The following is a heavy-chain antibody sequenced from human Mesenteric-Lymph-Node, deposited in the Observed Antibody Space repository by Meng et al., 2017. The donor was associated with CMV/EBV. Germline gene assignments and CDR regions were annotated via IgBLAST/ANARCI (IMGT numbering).Heavy chain of an antibody. D-gene: IGHD2-2*01. CDR3: ARGHIVVVPAAPRAAYYYYGMDV. CDR2: IYYSGST. Sequence: SETLSLTCTVSGGSISSYYWSWIRQPPGKGLEWIGYIYYSGSTNYNPSLKSRVTISVDTSKNQFSLKLSSVTAADTAVYYCARGHIVVVPAAPRAAYYYYGMDVWGQGTTVTVSS. J-gene: IGHJ6*02. CDR1: GGSISSYY. V-gene: IGHV4-59*01.